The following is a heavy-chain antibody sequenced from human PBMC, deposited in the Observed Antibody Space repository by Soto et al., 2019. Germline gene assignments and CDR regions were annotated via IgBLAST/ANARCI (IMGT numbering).Heavy chain of an antibody. Sequence: EVQLVESGGGLVQPGGSLRLSCAASGFTFSSYWMHWVRQAPGKGLVWVSRINSDGSSTSNADSVKGRFTISRDNAKNTLDLQMNSLRAEDTAVYYCARIQKGLPGLGYWGQGTLVTVSS. D-gene: IGHD5-18*01. CDR2: INSDGSST. CDR1: GFTFSSYW. V-gene: IGHV3-74*01. CDR3: ARIQKGLPGLGY. J-gene: IGHJ4*02.